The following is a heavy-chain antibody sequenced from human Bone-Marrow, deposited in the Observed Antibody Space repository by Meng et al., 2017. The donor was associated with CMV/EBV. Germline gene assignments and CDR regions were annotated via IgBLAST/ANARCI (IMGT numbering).Heavy chain of an antibody. CDR3: TTRRILWFGEFHDY. J-gene: IGHJ4*02. CDR1: RFIFSKAW. D-gene: IGHD3-10*01. V-gene: IGHV3-15*01. Sequence: GESLKISCAAPRFIFSKAWMSWVRQAPGKGLEWVDRIKSKTDGGTTDYAAPVKGRFTISRDDSKNTLYLQMNSLKTEDTAVYYCTTRRILWFGEFHDYWGQGNLVTVSS. CDR2: IKSKTDGGTT.